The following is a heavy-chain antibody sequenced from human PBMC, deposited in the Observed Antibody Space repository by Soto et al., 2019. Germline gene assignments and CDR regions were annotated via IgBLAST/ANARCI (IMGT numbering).Heavy chain of an antibody. D-gene: IGHD1-20*01. CDR2: IYWDDDK. J-gene: IGHJ4*02. CDR1: GFALTTRPVG. V-gene: IGHV2-5*02. CDR3: AHRLGGYTWNDGYLDY. Sequence: QITLKESGPTLVKPTQTLTLTCSFSGFALTTRPVGVGWVRQPPGKALEWLAVIYWDDDKRYSPSLRSRLTIMKDASKNQVVLTVTDVDPADTATYYFAHRLGGYTWNDGYLDYWGQGTLVTVSS.